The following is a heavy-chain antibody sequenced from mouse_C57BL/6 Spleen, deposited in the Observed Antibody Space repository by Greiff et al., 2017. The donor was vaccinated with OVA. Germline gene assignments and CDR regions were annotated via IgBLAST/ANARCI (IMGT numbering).Heavy chain of an antibody. CDR2: INYDGSST. V-gene: IGHV5-16*01. CDR3: ARDRRYFDY. CDR1: GFTFSDYY. J-gene: IGHJ2*01. Sequence: DVKLVESEGGLVQPGSSMKLSCTASGFTFSDYYMAWVRQVPEKGLEWVANINYDGSSTYYLDSLKSRFIISRDNAKNILYLQMSSLKSEDTATYYCARDRRYFDYWGQGTTLTVSS.